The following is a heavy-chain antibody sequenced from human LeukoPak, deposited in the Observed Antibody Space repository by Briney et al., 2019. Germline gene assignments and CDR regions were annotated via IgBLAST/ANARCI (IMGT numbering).Heavy chain of an antibody. Sequence: PSETLSLTCTVSGGSISSSSYYWGWIRQPPGKGLEWIGSIYYSGSTYYNPSLKSRVTISVDTSKNQFSLKLSSVTAADTAVYYCARRGQWEPSDYWGQGTLVTVSS. CDR3: ARRGQWEPSDY. CDR1: GGSISSSSYY. J-gene: IGHJ4*02. D-gene: IGHD1-26*01. CDR2: IYYSGST. V-gene: IGHV4-39*01.